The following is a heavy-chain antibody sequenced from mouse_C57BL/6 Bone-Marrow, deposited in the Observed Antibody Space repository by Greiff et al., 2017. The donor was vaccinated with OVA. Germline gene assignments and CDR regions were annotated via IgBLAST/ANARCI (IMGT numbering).Heavy chain of an antibody. J-gene: IGHJ2*01. CDR3: VRDGVYDGLY. CDR2: IYYSGTI. V-gene: IGHV3-5*01. D-gene: IGHD2-3*01. Sequence: EVMLVESGPGLVKPSQTVFLTCTVTGISITTGNYRWSWSRQFPGNKLEWKGYIYYSGTITYNPYLTSRTTITRNTTNNQFFLEMNSLTAEDTTTDYCVRDGVYDGLYWGQGSTLTVSS. CDR1: GISITTGNYR.